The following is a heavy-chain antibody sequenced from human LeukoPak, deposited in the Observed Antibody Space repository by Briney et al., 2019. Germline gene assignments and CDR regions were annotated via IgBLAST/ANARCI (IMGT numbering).Heavy chain of an antibody. V-gene: IGHV4-4*07. D-gene: IGHD1-20*01. CDR1: GGSISSYY. CDR3: ARGWTNWNLLYDAFAI. Sequence: SETLSLTCTVSGGSISSYYWSWIRQPAGKGLEWIGRIYTSGSTNYNPSLKSRVTMSVDTSKNQFSLKLSSVTAADTAVYYCARGWTNWNLLYDAFAIWGQGTMVTVSS. CDR2: IYTSGST. J-gene: IGHJ3*02.